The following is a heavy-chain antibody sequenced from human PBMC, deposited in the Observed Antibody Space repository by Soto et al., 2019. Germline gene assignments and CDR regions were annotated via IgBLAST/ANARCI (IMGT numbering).Heavy chain of an antibody. V-gene: IGHV1-18*01. J-gene: IGHJ4*02. D-gene: IGHD1-1*01. CDR2: ISAHNGNT. CDR3: ARGRYGDY. Sequence: QVHLVQSGAEVKKPGASVKVSCKASEYTFTSYGITWVRQAPGQGLEWMGWISAHNGNTDYAQKLQGRVIVTRDTSTSPAYMELRSLISDDSAVYYCARGRYGDYWGQGALVTVSS. CDR1: EYTFTSYG.